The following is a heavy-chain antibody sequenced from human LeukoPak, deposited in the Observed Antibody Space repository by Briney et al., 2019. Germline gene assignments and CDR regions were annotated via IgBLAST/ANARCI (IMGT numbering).Heavy chain of an antibody. V-gene: IGHV3-7*04. J-gene: IGHJ4*02. D-gene: IGHD3-22*01. CDR3: ARLDYYDSSGYTY. Sequence: DSVKGRFTISRDSAKNSLYLQMNSLRAEDTAVYYCARLDYYDSSGYTYWGQGTLVTVSS.